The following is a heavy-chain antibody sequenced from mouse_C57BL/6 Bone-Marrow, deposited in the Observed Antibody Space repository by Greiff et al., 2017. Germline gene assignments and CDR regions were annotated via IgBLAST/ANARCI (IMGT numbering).Heavy chain of an antibody. Sequence: QVQLQQSGAELVRPGASVTLSCKASGYTFTDYEMHWVKQTPVHGLEWIGAIAPETGGTAYNQKFKGKAILTADKSSSTSYMELRSLTSEDSAVYYCTGYYGTWFAYWGQGTLVTVSA. D-gene: IGHD1-2*01. CDR1: GYTFTDYE. CDR3: TGYYGTWFAY. J-gene: IGHJ3*01. CDR2: IAPETGGT. V-gene: IGHV1-15*01.